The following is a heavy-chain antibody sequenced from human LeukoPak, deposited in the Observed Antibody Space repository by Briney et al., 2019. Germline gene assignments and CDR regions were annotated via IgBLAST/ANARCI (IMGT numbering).Heavy chain of an antibody. CDR2: IYYSGST. V-gene: IGHV4-38-2*02. CDR3: ARASDNDAFDI. J-gene: IGHJ3*02. CDR1: GYSISSGYY. Sequence: SETLSLTCTVSGYSISSGYYWGWIRQPPGKGLEWIGYIYYSGSTNYNPSLKSRVTISVDTSKNQFSLKLSSVTAADTAVYYCARASDNDAFDIWGQGTMVTVSS.